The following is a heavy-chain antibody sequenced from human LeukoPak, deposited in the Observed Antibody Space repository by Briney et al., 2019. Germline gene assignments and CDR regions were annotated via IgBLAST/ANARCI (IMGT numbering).Heavy chain of an antibody. CDR2: FDPEDGET. Sequence: ASVKVSCKVYGYTLTELSMHWVRQAPGKGLEWMGGFDPEDGETIYAQKFQGRVTMAEGTSTDTAYMELSSLRSEDTAVYYCATSRKWELLRRDAFDIWGQGTMVTVSS. J-gene: IGHJ3*02. CDR3: ATSRKWELLRRDAFDI. V-gene: IGHV1-24*01. D-gene: IGHD1-26*01. CDR1: GYTLTELS.